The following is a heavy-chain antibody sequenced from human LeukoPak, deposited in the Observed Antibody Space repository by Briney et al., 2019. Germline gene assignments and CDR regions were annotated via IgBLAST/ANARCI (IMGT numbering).Heavy chain of an antibody. CDR1: GYSIYY. CDR3: ASRQQLTAFYFDY. V-gene: IGHV4-38-2*02. CDR2: IYHSGST. D-gene: IGHD4-11*01. J-gene: IGHJ4*02. Sequence: SETLSLTCTVSGYSIYYWGWIRQTPGKGLEWIGSIYHSGSTYYNPSLKSRVTISVDTSKTQFSLKLSSVTAADTAVYYCASRQQLTAFYFDYWGQGALVTVSS.